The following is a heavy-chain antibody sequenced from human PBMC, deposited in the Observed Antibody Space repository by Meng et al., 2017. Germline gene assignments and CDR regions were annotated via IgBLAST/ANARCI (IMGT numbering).Heavy chain of an antibody. Sequence: QWQPGGAGAEVKKPGSAVKVSCKASGGTFSRYAISWVRQAPGQGLEWMGGIIPIFGTANYAQKFQGRVTITADESTSTAYMELSSLRSEDTAVYYCARALKHYYDSSGYRVGYFDYWCQGTLVTVSS. D-gene: IGHD3-22*01. CDR2: IIPIFGTA. V-gene: IGHV1-69*01. CDR3: ARALKHYYDSSGYRVGYFDY. CDR1: GGTFSRYA. J-gene: IGHJ4*02.